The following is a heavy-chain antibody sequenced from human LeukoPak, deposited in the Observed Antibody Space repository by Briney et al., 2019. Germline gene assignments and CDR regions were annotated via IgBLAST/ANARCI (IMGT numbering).Heavy chain of an antibody. CDR1: GFTFSSYA. J-gene: IGHJ4*02. CDR3: ARVGYCSSTSCYTRGGYFDY. D-gene: IGHD2-2*02. V-gene: IGHV3-30-3*01. CDR2: ISYDGSNK. Sequence: TGGSLRLSCAASGFTFSSYAMHWVRQAPGKGLEWVAVISYDGSNKYYADSVKGRFTISRDNSKNTLYLQMNSLRAEDTAVYYRARVGYCSSTSCYTRGGYFDYWGQGTLVTVSS.